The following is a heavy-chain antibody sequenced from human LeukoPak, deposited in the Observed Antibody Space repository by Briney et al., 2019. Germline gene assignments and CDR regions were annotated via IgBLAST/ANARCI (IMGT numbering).Heavy chain of an antibody. V-gene: IGHV3-30*02. D-gene: IGHD2-2*02. Sequence: PGGSLRLSCAASGFTFGSYSMDWVRQAPGKGLEWVSFTRYDGRDEYYADSVKGRFTISRDNSKNTLYLQMNSLRAEDTAVYYCAREGDTVAFDYWGQGTLVTVSS. CDR3: AREGDTVAFDY. CDR2: TRYDGRDE. CDR1: GFTFGSYS. J-gene: IGHJ4*02.